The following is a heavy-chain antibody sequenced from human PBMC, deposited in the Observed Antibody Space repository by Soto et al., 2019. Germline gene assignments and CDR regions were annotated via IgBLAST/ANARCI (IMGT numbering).Heavy chain of an antibody. CDR2: ISAYNGNT. CDR1: GYTFTSYG. V-gene: IGHV1-18*01. D-gene: IGHD3-10*02. Sequence: ASVKVSCKASGYTFTSYGISWVRQAPGQGLEWMGWISAYNGNTNYAQKFQGRVTMTRDTSTSTAYMELSSLRSDDTTVYYCARGPLNVGFYYFDYWGQGTQVTVSS. J-gene: IGHJ4*02. CDR3: ARGPLNVGFYYFDY.